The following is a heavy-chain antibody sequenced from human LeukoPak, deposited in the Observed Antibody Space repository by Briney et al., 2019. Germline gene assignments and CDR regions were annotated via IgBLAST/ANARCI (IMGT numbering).Heavy chain of an antibody. D-gene: IGHD4-11*01. Sequence: ASVKVSCKASGYTFTSYIMHWVRQAPGQGLEWMGWINPNSGATNYAQKFQGRVSITRDASISTVYMELTRLTSDDTAVYYCARDPEHDYSSPWGQGTLVTVSS. CDR1: GYTFTSYI. J-gene: IGHJ5*02. CDR3: ARDPEHDYSSP. V-gene: IGHV1-2*02. CDR2: INPNSGAT.